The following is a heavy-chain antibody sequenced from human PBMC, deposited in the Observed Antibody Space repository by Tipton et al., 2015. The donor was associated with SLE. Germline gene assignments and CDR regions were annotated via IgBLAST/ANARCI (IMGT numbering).Heavy chain of an antibody. CDR3: AGGELRYGDYDFYY. CDR1: GGSFSGYY. V-gene: IGHV4-34*01. D-gene: IGHD4-17*01. Sequence: GLVKPSETLSLSCAVYGGSFSGYYWTWIRQPPGKGLQWIGEINHSGSTNRNPSLKSRVTMSLDTSKNQFSLKLSSVTAADTAVYYCAGGELRYGDYDFYYWGQGSLVTVSS. CDR2: INHSGST. J-gene: IGHJ4*02.